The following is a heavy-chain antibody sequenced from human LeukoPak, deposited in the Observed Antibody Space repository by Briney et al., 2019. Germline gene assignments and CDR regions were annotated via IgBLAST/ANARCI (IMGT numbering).Heavy chain of an antibody. CDR2: INHSGST. V-gene: IGHV4-34*01. D-gene: IGHD6-6*01. J-gene: IGHJ4*02. CDR1: GGSFSGYY. CDR3: AKFEQLGGDY. Sequence: MSSETLSLTCAVYGGSFSGYYWSWIRQPPGKGLEWIGEINHSGSTNYNPSLKSRVTISVDTSKNQFSLKLSSVTAADTAVYYCAKFEQLGGDYWGQGTLVTVSS.